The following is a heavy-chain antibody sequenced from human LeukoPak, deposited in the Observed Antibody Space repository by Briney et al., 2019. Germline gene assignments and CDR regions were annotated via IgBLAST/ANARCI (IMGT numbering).Heavy chain of an antibody. CDR2: ISYDGSNK. J-gene: IGHJ4*02. Sequence: GGSLRLSCAASGFPFSSYAMHWVRQAPGKGLEWVAVISYDGSNKYYADSVKGRFTISRDNSKNTLYLQMNSLRAEDTAVYYCARDRSWVDTAMVVHGVDYWGQGTLVTVSS. CDR3: ARDRSWVDTAMVVHGVDY. V-gene: IGHV3-30-3*01. D-gene: IGHD5-18*01. CDR1: GFPFSSYA.